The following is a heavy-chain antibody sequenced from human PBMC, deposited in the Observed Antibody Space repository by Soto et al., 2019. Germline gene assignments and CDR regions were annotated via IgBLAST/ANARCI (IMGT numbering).Heavy chain of an antibody. D-gene: IGHD4-17*01. V-gene: IGHV3-74*01. CDR3: ASHGSGDYFWFDP. Sequence: GGSLRLSCAASGFTFSNFWVHWVRQAPGKGLVWVSRASPDGSSTSYADSVKGRFTIFRDNAKNMLYMEMNSLRAEDTAVYYCASHGSGDYFWFDPWGQGTLVTVSS. CDR2: ASPDGSST. CDR1: GFTFSNFW. J-gene: IGHJ5*02.